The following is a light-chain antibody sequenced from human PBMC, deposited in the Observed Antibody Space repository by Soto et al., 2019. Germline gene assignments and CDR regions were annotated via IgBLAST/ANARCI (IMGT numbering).Light chain of an antibody. CDR2: AAS. V-gene: IGKV1-16*02. J-gene: IGKJ2*01. CDR3: KQYNIYPRYT. CDR1: QGSGNY. Sequence: DIQMTQSPSSLAASVGDRVTITSRASQGSGNYGAWFQQKPGKAPKSLIYAASSLQSGVPSKFLDSDCGTDFTLTINSLQREDFANYYCKQYNIYPRYTVGQGTKLDIK.